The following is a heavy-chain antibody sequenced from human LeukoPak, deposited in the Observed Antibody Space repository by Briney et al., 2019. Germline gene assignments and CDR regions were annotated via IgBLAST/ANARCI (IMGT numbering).Heavy chain of an antibody. CDR1: GYSISSGYY. CDR2: IYHSGST. CDR3: ASAVVPAAPFDI. J-gene: IGHJ3*02. V-gene: IGHV4-38-2*01. D-gene: IGHD2-2*01. Sequence: SETLSLTCAVSGYSISSGYYWGWIRQPPGEGLEWIGSIYHSGSTYYNPSLKSRVTISVDTSKNQFSLKLSSVTAADTAMYYCASAVVPAAPFDIWGQGTMVIVSS.